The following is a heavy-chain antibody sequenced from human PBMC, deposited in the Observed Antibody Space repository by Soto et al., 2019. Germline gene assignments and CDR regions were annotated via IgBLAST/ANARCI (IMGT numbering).Heavy chain of an antibody. CDR1: GGSISSSSYY. CDR2: IYYSGST. V-gene: IGHV4-39*01. Sequence: SETLSLTCTVSGGSISSSSYYWGWIRQPPGKGLEWIGSIYYSGSTYYNPSLKLRVTISVDTSKHQFSLKLGSVSAADTAVDYWARLGITMGGYMDVWGKGTTVTVSS. J-gene: IGHJ6*03. CDR3: ARLGITMGGYMDV. D-gene: IGHD3-3*01.